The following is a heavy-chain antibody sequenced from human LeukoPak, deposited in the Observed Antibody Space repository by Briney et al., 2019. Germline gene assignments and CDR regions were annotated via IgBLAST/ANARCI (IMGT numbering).Heavy chain of an antibody. CDR3: ARWYCNRGTCYYLDY. CDR1: GGSISGYY. V-gene: IGHV4-59*08. Sequence: SETLSLTCTVSGGSISGYYWSWIRQSPGKGLEWIGYIYYTGGTDYNPSLKSRVTISVDTSKNQCSLKVTSVTAADTAVYFCARWYCNRGTCYYLDYWGQGTLVTVSS. J-gene: IGHJ4*02. D-gene: IGHD2/OR15-2a*01. CDR2: IYYTGGT.